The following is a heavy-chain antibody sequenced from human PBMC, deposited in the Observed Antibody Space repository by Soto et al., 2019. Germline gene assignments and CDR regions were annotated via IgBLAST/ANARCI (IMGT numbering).Heavy chain of an antibody. CDR1: GFTFSSYW. V-gene: IGHV3-74*01. D-gene: IGHD3-22*01. Sequence: GGSLRLSCAASGFTFSSYWMHWVRQAPGKGLVWVSRINSDGSSTSYADSVKGRFTISRDNAKNTLYLQMNSLRAEDMAVYYCARDYYDSSGSYYYYGMDVWGQGTTVNVSS. CDR2: INSDGSST. J-gene: IGHJ6*02. CDR3: ARDYYDSSGSYYYYGMDV.